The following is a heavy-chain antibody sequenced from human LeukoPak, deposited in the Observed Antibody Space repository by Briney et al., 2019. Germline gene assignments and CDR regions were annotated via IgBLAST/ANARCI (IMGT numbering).Heavy chain of an antibody. V-gene: IGHV1-18*01. Sequence: APVKVSCKASGYTFTSYGISWVRQAPGQGLEWMGWISAYNGNTNYAQKLQGRVTMTTDTSTSTAYMELRSLRSDDTAVYYCARGTPYCSSTSCYALTFDIWGQGTMVTVSS. D-gene: IGHD2-2*01. CDR3: ARGTPYCSSTSCYALTFDI. CDR2: ISAYNGNT. CDR1: GYTFTSYG. J-gene: IGHJ3*02.